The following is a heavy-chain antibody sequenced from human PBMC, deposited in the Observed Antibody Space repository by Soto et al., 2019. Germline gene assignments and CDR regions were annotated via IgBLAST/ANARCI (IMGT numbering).Heavy chain of an antibody. V-gene: IGHV3-23*01. J-gene: IGHJ6*02. CDR2: ISGSGGST. CDR3: AYSTAPLYYYYGMDV. Sequence: GGSLRLSCAASGFTFSSYAMSWVRQAPGKGLEWVSAISGSGGSTYYADSVKGRFTISRDNSKNTLYLQMNSLRAEDTAVYYCAYSTAPLYYYYGMDVWGQGTTVTVSS. CDR1: GFTFSSYA. D-gene: IGHD4-4*01.